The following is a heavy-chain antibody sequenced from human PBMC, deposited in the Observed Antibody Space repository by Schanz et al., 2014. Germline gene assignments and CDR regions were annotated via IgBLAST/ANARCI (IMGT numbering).Heavy chain of an antibody. D-gene: IGHD2-15*01. CDR3: ARDFLLEQLGYSHYHYAMDV. CDR2: ISSSSSTR. J-gene: IGHJ6*02. CDR1: GFTFSSYS. V-gene: IGHV3-48*01. Sequence: EVQLVESGGGLVQPGGSLRLSCAASGFTFSSYSMNWVRQAPGKGLEWVSYISSSSSTRYYADSVKGRFTISRDNAKNSLFLQMNSLRAEDTAVYYCARDFLLEQLGYSHYHYAMDVWGQGTTVTVSS.